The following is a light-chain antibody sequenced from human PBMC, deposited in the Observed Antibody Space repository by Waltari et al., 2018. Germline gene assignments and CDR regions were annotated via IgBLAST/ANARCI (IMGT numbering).Light chain of an antibody. Sequence: QSVLTQPPSVSEAPRQWVTISCSGSRSNIGNNAVNWYQKVPGKAPKLLVYYDDQVPSGVSDRFSGSKSGTSASLAISGLQSEDEADYYCAAWDDSLSAWLFGGGTKLTVL. V-gene: IGLV1-36*01. CDR3: AAWDDSLSAWL. CDR2: YDD. J-gene: IGLJ3*02. CDR1: RSNIGNNA.